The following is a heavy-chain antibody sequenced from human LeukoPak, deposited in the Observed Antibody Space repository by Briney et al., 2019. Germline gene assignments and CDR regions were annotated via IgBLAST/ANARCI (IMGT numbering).Heavy chain of an antibody. V-gene: IGHV3-23*01. J-gene: IGHJ6*02. CDR1: GFTFSSYA. CDR3: AKGESPQYMVRGVPYYYYGVDV. Sequence: PGGSLRLSCAASGFTFSSYAMSWVRQAPGKGLEWVSAISGSGVSTFYADSVKGRFTISRDNSKNTLYLQMNSLRAEDTAVYYCAKGESPQYMVRGVPYYYYGVDVRGQGTTVTVSS. D-gene: IGHD3-10*01. CDR2: ISGSGVST.